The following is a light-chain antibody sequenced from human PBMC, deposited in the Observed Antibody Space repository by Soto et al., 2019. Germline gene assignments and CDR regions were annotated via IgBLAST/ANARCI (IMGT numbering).Light chain of an antibody. CDR2: EVS. Sequence: QSVLTQPASVSGSLGQSITISCTGTSSDVGGYNYVSWYQQHPGKAPKLMIYEVSNRPSGVSNRFSGSKSGNTASLTISGLQAEDEADYYCSSYARTSTLGVFGGGTKVTVL. J-gene: IGLJ3*02. CDR3: SSYARTSTLGV. CDR1: SSDVGGYNY. V-gene: IGLV2-14*01.